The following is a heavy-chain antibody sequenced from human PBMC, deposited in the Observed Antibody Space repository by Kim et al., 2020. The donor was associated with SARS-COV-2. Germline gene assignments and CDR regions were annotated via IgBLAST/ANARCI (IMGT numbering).Heavy chain of an antibody. V-gene: IGHV4-31*03. D-gene: IGHD2-2*01. CDR3: ARGQPLDY. J-gene: IGHJ4*02. CDR1: GGSIRSGGKF. CDR2: ISYSGNP. Sequence: TLSLTCSVSGGSIRSGGKFWTWIRQHPANGLEWIGYISYSGNPHYSPSLRSRVSISLQTSENQFSLELTSVTAADTAVYYCARGQPLDYWGQGILGT.